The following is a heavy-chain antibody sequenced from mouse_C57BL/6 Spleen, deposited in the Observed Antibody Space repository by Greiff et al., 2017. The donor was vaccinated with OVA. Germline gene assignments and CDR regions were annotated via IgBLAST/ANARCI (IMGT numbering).Heavy chain of an antibody. D-gene: IGHD1-1*01. J-gene: IGHJ4*01. Sequence: EVKVVESGPGLVKPSQSLSLTCSVTGYSITSGYYWNWIRQFPGNKLEWMGYISYDGSNNYNPSLKNRISITRDTSKNQFFLKLNSVTTEDTATYYCARDRGRYGSSSTDAMDYWGQGTSVTVSS. CDR2: ISYDGSN. CDR1: GYSITSGYY. CDR3: ARDRGRYGSSSTDAMDY. V-gene: IGHV3-6*01.